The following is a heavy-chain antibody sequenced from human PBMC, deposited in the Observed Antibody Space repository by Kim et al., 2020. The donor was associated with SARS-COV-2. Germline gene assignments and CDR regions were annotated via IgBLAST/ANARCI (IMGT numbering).Heavy chain of an antibody. CDR2: ISAYNGNT. J-gene: IGHJ6*02. D-gene: IGHD3-10*01. CDR1: GYTFTSYG. CDR3: ARDSQFFVDYYGSGSSPWAGMDV. Sequence: ASVKVSCKASGYTFTSYGISWVRQAPGQGLEWMGWISAYNGNTNYAQKLQGRVTMTTDTSTSTAYMELRSLRSDDTAVYYCARDSQFFVDYYGSGSSPWAGMDVGGPGTTVTVSS. V-gene: IGHV1-18*01.